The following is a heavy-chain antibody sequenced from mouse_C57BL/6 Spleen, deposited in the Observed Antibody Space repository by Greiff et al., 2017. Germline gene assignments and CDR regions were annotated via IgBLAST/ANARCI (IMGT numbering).Heavy chain of an antibody. J-gene: IGHJ3*01. V-gene: IGHV1-52*01. CDR2: IDPSDSET. CDR3: ARGLTGTGFAY. D-gene: IGHD4-1*01. Sequence: VQLQQPGAELVRPGSSVKLSCKASGYTFTSYWMHWVKQRPIQGLEWIGNIDPSDSETHYNQKFKDKATLTVDKSSSTAYMQLSSLTSEDSAVYYCARGLTGTGFAYWGQGTLVTVSA. CDR1: GYTFTSYW.